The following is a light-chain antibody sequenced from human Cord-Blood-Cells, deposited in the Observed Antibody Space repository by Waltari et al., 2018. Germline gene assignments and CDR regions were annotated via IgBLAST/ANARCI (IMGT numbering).Light chain of an antibody. Sequence: EIVLTQSPATLSLSPGERATLSCRASQSVSSYLAWYQHKPGQAPKLLIYDASNRATGIPARFSGSGSVTDFTLTISSLDPEDFAVYYCQQRSNWPFTSGPGTKVDIK. CDR2: DAS. CDR3: QQRSNWPFT. J-gene: IGKJ3*01. CDR1: QSVSSY. V-gene: IGKV3-11*01.